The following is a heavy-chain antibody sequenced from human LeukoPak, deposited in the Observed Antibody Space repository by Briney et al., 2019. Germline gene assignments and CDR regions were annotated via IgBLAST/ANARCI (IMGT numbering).Heavy chain of an antibody. Sequence: TGGSLRLSCAACGFTFDSYGMNWVRQAPGKGLEWVSGISGSGGSTFYVDSVKGRFTISRDNSENTLYLQMNSLRAEDTAVYYSAKKGQQLVPGNYFDYWGQGTLVTVSS. V-gene: IGHV3-23*01. CDR3: AKKGQQLVPGNYFDY. CDR1: GFTFDSYG. CDR2: ISGSGGST. D-gene: IGHD6-13*01. J-gene: IGHJ4*02.